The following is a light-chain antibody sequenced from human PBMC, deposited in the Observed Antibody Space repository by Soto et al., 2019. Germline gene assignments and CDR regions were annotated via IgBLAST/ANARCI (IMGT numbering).Light chain of an antibody. Sequence: ETVLTQSPGTLYFSPGERATLSCRASQSVGNSHVAWYQQRRGLPPRLLIYGASNRATDIPDRFSGSGSGTDFTLTISRLEPEDFAVYHFQQYGSLSWTFGQGTKVEIK. CDR1: QSVGNSH. V-gene: IGKV3-20*01. CDR3: QQYGSLSWT. J-gene: IGKJ1*01. CDR2: GAS.